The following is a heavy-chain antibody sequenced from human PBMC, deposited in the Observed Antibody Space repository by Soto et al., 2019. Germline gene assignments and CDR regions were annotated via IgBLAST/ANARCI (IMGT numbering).Heavy chain of an antibody. J-gene: IGHJ6*02. Sequence: QVQLVQSGAEVKKPGSSVKVSCKASGGTFSSYAISWVRQAPGQGLEWMGGIIPIFGTANYAQKFQGRVTITADESTSTAYMELSSLRSEDTAVYYCARDRNSYDSIGYRYYYYYGIDVWGQGTTVTVSS. CDR3: ARDRNSYDSIGYRYYYYYGIDV. V-gene: IGHV1-69*01. CDR1: GGTFSSYA. D-gene: IGHD3-22*01. CDR2: IIPIFGTA.